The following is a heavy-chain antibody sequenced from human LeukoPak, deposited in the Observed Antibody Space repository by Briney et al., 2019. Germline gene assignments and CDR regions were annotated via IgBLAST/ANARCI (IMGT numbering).Heavy chain of an antibody. CDR3: ARDSFETDIDY. D-gene: IGHD1-14*01. Sequence: GGSLRLSCAVSGFTFSTYWMSWVRQAPGKGLEGVGNIKEDGSEKYYVDSMKGRFTISRDNAKNSLYLQMNSLRVEDTAVYYCARDSFETDIDYWGQGTLVTVSS. CDR1: GFTFSTYW. V-gene: IGHV3-7*01. CDR2: IKEDGSEK. J-gene: IGHJ4*02.